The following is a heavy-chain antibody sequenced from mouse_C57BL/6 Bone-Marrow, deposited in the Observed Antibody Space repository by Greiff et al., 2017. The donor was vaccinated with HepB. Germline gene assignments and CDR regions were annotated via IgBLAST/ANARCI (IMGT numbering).Heavy chain of an antibody. CDR2: IHPNSGST. Sequence: QVQLKQPGAELVKPGASVKLSCKASGYTFTSYWMHWVKQRPGQGLEWIGMIHPNSGSTNYNEKFKSKATLTVDKSSSTAYMQLSSLTSEDSAVYYCARLPAYWGQGTLVTVSA. V-gene: IGHV1-64*01. CDR3: ARLPAY. J-gene: IGHJ3*01. CDR1: GYTFTSYW.